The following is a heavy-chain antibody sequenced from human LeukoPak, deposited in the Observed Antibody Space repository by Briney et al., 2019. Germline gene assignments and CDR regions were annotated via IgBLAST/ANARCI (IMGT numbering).Heavy chain of an antibody. D-gene: IGHD3-22*01. CDR3: ARGGDSCGPRPYYFDY. Sequence: SETLSLTCTVSGGSISSYYWSWIRQPPGKGLEWIGYIYYSGSTNYNPSLKSRVTISVDTSKNQFSLKLSSVTAADTAVYYCARGGDSCGPRPYYFDYWGQGTLVTVSS. J-gene: IGHJ4*02. CDR2: IYYSGST. CDR1: GGSISSYY. V-gene: IGHV4-59*01.